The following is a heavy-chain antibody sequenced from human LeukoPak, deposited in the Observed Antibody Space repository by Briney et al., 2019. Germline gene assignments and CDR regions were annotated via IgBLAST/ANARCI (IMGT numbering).Heavy chain of an antibody. J-gene: IGHJ6*02. CDR1: GYTFTSYG. Sequence: ASVKVSCKASGYTFTSYGISWVRQAPGQGLEWMGWISAYNGNTNYAQKLQGRVTMTTDTSTSTAYMELRSLRSDDAAVYYCARYSPSQKYYYYGMDVWGQGTTVTVSS. CDR3: ARYSPSQKYYYYGMDV. V-gene: IGHV1-18*01. CDR2: ISAYNGNT. D-gene: IGHD5-18*01.